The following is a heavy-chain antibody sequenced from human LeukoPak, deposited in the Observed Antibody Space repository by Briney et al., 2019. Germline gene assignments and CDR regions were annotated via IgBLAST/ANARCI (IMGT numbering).Heavy chain of an antibody. CDR1: GGSISSFY. Sequence: SETLSLTCTVSGGSISSFYWSWIRQPPGKGLEWIGYIYYSGSTNYNPSLKSRVTISVDTSRNQFSLKLSSVTAADTAMYYCARVSDSGSHFDYWGQGTLVTVSS. CDR3: ARVSDSGSHFDY. CDR2: IYYSGST. V-gene: IGHV4-59*01. J-gene: IGHJ4*02. D-gene: IGHD3-10*01.